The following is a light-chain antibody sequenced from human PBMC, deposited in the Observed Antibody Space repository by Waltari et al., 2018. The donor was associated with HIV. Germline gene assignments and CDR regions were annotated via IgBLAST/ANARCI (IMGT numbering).Light chain of an antibody. V-gene: IGLV2-11*01. J-gene: IGLJ3*02. CDR2: DVN. CDR1: SSDVGDYNY. Sequence: QSALTQTRSVSGSPGQSVTISCTVTSSDVGDYNYFSWYQQHPGKAPKRMIFDVNKRPSWVPDRFSGYKSGNTASLTISGLEAEDEADYYCCSYADKYTWVFGGGTKLTVL. CDR3: CSYADKYTWV.